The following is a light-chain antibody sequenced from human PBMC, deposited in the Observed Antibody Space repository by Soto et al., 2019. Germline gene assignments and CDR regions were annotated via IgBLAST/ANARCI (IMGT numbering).Light chain of an antibody. CDR3: SSHGGVA. Sequence: QSALTQPASVSGSPGQSISISCSGTIADSPISWFQHHPGKAPRLVIHEDNKRPSGVSNRLSGSKSGYTASLTITGLQAEDEADYYCSSHGGVAFGGGTKVTVL. CDR1: IADSP. J-gene: IGLJ2*01. V-gene: IGLV2-23*01. CDR2: EDN.